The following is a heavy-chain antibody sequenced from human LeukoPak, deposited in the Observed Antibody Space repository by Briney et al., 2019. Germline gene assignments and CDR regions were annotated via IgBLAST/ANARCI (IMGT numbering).Heavy chain of an antibody. CDR3: ARGDSSGYYYFDY. V-gene: IGHV3-23*01. J-gene: IGHJ4*02. CDR2: ISGSGGST. Sequence: GGSLRLSCAASGFTFSSYAMSWVRQAPGKGLEWVSAISGSGGSTYYADSVKGRFTISRDNSKNTLYLQMNSLRAEDTAVYYCARGDSSGYYYFDYWGQGTLVTVSS. CDR1: GFTFSSYA. D-gene: IGHD6-19*01.